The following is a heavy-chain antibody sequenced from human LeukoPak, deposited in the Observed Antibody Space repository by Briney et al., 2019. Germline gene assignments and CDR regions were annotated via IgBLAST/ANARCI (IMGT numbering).Heavy chain of an antibody. Sequence: SGGSLRLSCAASGFTFSSYAMSWVRQAPGKGLYWVSVMSASGRSTYYADSEKGRFTTSRDNSKNTLYLQMNSLRDEDTAVYYCASRDYFDYWGQGTLVTVSS. CDR2: MSASGRST. V-gene: IGHV3-23*01. CDR3: ASRDYFDY. CDR1: GFTFSSYA. J-gene: IGHJ4*02.